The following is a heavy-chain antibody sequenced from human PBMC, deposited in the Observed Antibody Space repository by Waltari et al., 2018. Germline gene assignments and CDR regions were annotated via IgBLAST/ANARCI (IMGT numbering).Heavy chain of an antibody. CDR3: ARAGLHGAFDI. V-gene: IGHV3-7*01. CDR1: GFTFSSDW. D-gene: IGHD4-4*01. J-gene: IGHJ3*02. Sequence: EVQLVESGGGLVQPGGSLRLSCAASGFTFSSDWMSWVRQAPGKGWEWVANIKQDGSEKYYVDSVKGRFTISRDNAKNSLYLQMNSLRAEDTAVYYCARAGLHGAFDIWGQGTMVTVSS. CDR2: IKQDGSEK.